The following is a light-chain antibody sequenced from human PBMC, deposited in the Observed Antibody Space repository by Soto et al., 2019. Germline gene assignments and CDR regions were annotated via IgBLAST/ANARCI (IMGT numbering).Light chain of an antibody. J-gene: IGKJ2*01. CDR3: QHYNSYPYT. Sequence: DIQMTQSPSTLSASVGDRVTITCRASQSISGWLAWYQQKPGKAPKLLIYKASSLESGVPSRFSGSGSGTESTLTISSLQPDDFATYCCQHYNSYPYTFGQGTKLEIK. CDR2: KAS. CDR1: QSISGW. V-gene: IGKV1-5*03.